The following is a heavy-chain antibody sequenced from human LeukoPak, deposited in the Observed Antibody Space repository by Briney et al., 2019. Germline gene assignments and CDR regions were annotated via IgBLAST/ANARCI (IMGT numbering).Heavy chain of an antibody. CDR1: IRLNSISSYY. Sequence: SDTVSLPCTVSIRLNSISSYYGGWGRQPPAKGLELIANIYYSGSTYYSPSLRSRVTISVDTSKNHFSLKLTSVTAADTAVYYCARHASVSGNWPRPLDYWGQGSLVTVSS. CDR3: ARHASVSGNWPRPLDY. D-gene: IGHD3-3*01. CDR2: IYYSGST. V-gene: IGHV4-39*01. J-gene: IGHJ4*02.